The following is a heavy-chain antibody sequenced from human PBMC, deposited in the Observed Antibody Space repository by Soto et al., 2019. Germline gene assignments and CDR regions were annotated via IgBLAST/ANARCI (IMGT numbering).Heavy chain of an antibody. D-gene: IGHD1-26*01. CDR3: ARSGNYRLDC. J-gene: IGHJ4*02. Sequence: EVQLVESGGGLVQPGGSLRLSCAASGFSFSHHNMHWVLQAPGKGLEWISYISTSGSSIYYADSVKGRFTISRDNAKNSLYLQMNSLRAEDTAVYYCARSGNYRLDCWGQGTLVTVSS. CDR1: GFSFSHHN. V-gene: IGHV3-48*01. CDR2: ISTSGSSI.